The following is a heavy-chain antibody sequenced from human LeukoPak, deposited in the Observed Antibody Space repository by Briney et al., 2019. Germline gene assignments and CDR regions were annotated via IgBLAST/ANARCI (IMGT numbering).Heavy chain of an antibody. CDR1: GGSISSYY. V-gene: IGHV4-59*01. D-gene: IGHD2-2*01. J-gene: IGHJ4*02. CDR2: IYYSGST. Sequence: SETLSLTCTVSGGSISSYYWSWIRQPPGKGLEWIGYIYYSGSTNYNPSLKSRATISVDTSKNQFSLKLGSVTAADTAVYYCARDVVPKYCSSTSCYRGGFDYWGQGTLVTVSS. CDR3: ARDVVPKYCSSTSCYRGGFDY.